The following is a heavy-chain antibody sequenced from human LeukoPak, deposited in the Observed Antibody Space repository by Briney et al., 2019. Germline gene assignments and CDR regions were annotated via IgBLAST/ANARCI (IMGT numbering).Heavy chain of an antibody. J-gene: IGHJ4*02. CDR2: IIPIFGTA. CDR3: ARDTGDYVIDY. Sequence: EASVKVSCKASGGTFSSYAISWVRQAPGQGLEWMGGIIPIFGTANYAQKFQGRVTITADESTSTAYTELSSLRSEDTAVYYCARDTGDYVIDYWGQGTLVTVSS. CDR1: GGTFSSYA. D-gene: IGHD4-17*01. V-gene: IGHV1-69*01.